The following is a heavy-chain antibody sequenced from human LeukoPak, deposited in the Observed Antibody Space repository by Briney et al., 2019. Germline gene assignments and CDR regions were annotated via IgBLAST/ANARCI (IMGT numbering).Heavy chain of an antibody. D-gene: IGHD2-15*01. CDR2: IYYSGST. V-gene: IGHV4-59*01. CDR3: ARALTPGFCSGGTCSYFDF. CDR1: GDSIRTYY. Sequence: PSETLSLTCTVSGDSIRTYYWSWIRQPPGKGLEWIGSIYYSGSTNYNPSLKSRVTISVDTSKNQLSLKVSSVTAADTAVYYCARALTPGFCSGGTCSYFDFWGQGTLVTVSS. J-gene: IGHJ4*02.